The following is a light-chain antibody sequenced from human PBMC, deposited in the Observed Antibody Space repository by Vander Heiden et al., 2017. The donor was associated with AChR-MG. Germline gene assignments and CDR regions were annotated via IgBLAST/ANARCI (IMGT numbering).Light chain of an antibody. CDR3: QQYNNWPYT. Sequence: EIVMTQSPATLSMSPGERATLSCRASQSVSSNLAWYQQKPGQAPRLLIYDASTRATGIPARFSGSGSGTEFTLTISSLQSEDFAVYYCQQYNNWPYTFGQGTKLEI. J-gene: IGKJ2*01. CDR1: QSVSSN. V-gene: IGKV3-15*01. CDR2: DAS.